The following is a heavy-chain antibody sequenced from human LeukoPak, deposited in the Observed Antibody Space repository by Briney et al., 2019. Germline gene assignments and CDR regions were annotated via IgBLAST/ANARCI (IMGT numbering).Heavy chain of an antibody. D-gene: IGHD2-21*01. CDR1: GYSFITYY. CDR2: INPDSGST. J-gene: IGHJ4*02. CDR3: ARDLQARVILYSPDF. V-gene: IGHV1-46*01. Sequence: GASVKVSCKGSGYSFITYYMHWVRQAPGQGLEWMGLINPDSGSTNYAQNFQGRVTMTRDTSTSTVYMELSSLTSEDTAVYYCARDLQARVILYSPDFWGQGTLVTVSS.